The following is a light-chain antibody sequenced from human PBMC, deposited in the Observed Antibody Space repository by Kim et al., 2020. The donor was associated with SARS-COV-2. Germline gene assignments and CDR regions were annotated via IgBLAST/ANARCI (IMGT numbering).Light chain of an antibody. V-gene: IGLV2-23*02. Sequence: QSALTQPASVSGSPGQSITISCSGTSSDVGTYNLVSWYQHHPGKAPKLMIHEVNKRPSETSNRFSGSKSGNTASLTISGLQAEDEADYYCCSYAGSRTWVFSGGTKVTVL. CDR1: SSDVGTYNL. J-gene: IGLJ3*02. CDR2: EVN. CDR3: CSYAGSRTWV.